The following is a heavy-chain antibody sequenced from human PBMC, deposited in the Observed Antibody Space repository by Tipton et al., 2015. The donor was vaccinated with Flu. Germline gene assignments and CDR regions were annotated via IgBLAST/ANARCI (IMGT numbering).Heavy chain of an antibody. CDR2: IYYSGST. CDR3: AMGDGDSDY. V-gene: IGHV4-59*01. D-gene: IGHD4-17*01. J-gene: IGHJ4*02. Sequence: TLSLTCTVSGGSISSYYWSWIRQPPGKGLEWIGYIYYSGSTNYNPSRKSRVTISVDTSKNQFSLKLSSVTAADTAVYYCAMGDGDSDYWGQGTLVTVSS. CDR1: GGSISSYY.